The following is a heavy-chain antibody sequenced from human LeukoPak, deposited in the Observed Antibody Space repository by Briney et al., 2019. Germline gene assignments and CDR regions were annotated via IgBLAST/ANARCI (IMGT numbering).Heavy chain of an antibody. J-gene: IGHJ6*03. D-gene: IGHD6-19*01. CDR3: ARDISEARYYSYMDV. CDR2: IYSGGNT. V-gene: IGHV3-53*01. Sequence: GGSLRLSCAASGFTVSTNYMSRVRQAPGKGLEWVSVIYSGGNTYYADSVKGRFIISRDKSKNTLYLQMNSLRAEDTAVYYCARDISEARYYSYMDVWGKGTTVTVSS. CDR1: GFTVSTNY.